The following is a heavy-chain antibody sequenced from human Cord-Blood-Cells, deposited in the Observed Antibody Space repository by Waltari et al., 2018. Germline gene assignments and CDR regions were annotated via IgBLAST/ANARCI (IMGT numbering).Heavy chain of an antibody. D-gene: IGHD3-3*01. CDR1: GGSSSGYY. V-gene: IGHV4-34*01. CDR3: ARQRSDFWSGYFPYYFDY. J-gene: IGHJ4*02. CDR2: INHRGST. Sequence: QVQLQQWGAGLLKPSETLSLTCAVYGGSSSGYYWSWIRQPPGKGLEWIGEINHRGSTNYNPSLKSRVTISVDTSKNQFSLKLSSVTAADTAVYYCARQRSDFWSGYFPYYFDYWGQGTLVTVSS.